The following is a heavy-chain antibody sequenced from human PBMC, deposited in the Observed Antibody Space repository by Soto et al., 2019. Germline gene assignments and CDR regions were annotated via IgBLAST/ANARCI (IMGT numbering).Heavy chain of an antibody. D-gene: IGHD4-17*01. V-gene: IGHV4-59*01. Sequence: WETLSLTWTVSGGSISTYYWSWIRQPPGKGLEWIGYIYKSGTTNYNPALKSRVTISVDTSKNQFSLKLSSVTAADTAVYYCARYGDYELDYFDQWGQGTLVTVSS. CDR1: GGSISTYY. CDR2: IYKSGTT. CDR3: ARYGDYELDYFDQ. J-gene: IGHJ4*02.